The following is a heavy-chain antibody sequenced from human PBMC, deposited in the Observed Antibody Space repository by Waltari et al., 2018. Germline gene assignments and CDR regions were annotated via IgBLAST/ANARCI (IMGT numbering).Heavy chain of an antibody. CDR2: IVAGGST. V-gene: IGHV4-61*02. Sequence: QVQLQESGPGLVEPSQTLSLACSVSGDSIHRGTYYWSWVRQPAGRGLEWLGRIVAGGSTDYHPSLKSRVTMSVDTSKSQVSLNLTSLTAADSAVYYWARTLEKTYGGWYFDSWGQGTRVTVSS. D-gene: IGHD3-10*01. CDR3: ARTLEKTYGGWYFDS. J-gene: IGHJ4*02. CDR1: GDSIHRGTYY.